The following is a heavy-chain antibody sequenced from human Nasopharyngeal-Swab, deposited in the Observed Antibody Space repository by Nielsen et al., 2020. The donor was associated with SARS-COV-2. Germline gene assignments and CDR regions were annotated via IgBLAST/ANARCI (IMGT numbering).Heavy chain of an antibody. V-gene: IGHV3-43*02. Sequence: GGSLRLSCTASGFTFDDYAMHWVRQAPGKGLEWVSLINGDGNSPYYGDSVKGRFTNSRDNSKNSLYLQMNSLRTEDTALYYCAKDMAEVGATDYWGQGTLVTVSS. CDR1: GFTFDDYA. CDR2: INGDGNSP. J-gene: IGHJ4*02. D-gene: IGHD1-26*01. CDR3: AKDMAEVGATDY.